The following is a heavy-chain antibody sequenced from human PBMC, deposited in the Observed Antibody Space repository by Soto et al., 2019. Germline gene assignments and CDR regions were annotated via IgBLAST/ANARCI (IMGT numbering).Heavy chain of an antibody. CDR2: IHYSGST. V-gene: IGHV4-59*01. D-gene: IGHD3-22*01. Sequence: SETLSLTCSVSGGSLSGDYWSWIRQPPGKGLEWIGYIHYSGSTNYNPSLKSRVTISVDTSKNQFSLKLSSVTAADTAVYHCAKWSLGTYYDRLDDVFDIWGQGTMVTVSS. CDR3: AKWSLGTYYDRLDDVFDI. CDR1: GGSLSGDY. J-gene: IGHJ3*02.